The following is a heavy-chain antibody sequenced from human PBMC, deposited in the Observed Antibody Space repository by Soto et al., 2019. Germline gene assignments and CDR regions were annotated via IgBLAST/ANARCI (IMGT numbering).Heavy chain of an antibody. CDR2: IYYSGST. CDR3: ARGTQFSSSLDS. J-gene: IGHJ4*02. Sequence: WTWIRQHPGKGLEWIGYIYYSGSTYYNPSLKSRVTISKDTSKNQFSLRLTSVTAADTAVYYCARGTQFSSSLDSWGQGTLVTVST. V-gene: IGHV4-31*02. D-gene: IGHD6-6*01.